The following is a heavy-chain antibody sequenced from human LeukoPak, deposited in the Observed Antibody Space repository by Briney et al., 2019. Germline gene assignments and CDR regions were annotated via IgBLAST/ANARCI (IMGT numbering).Heavy chain of an antibody. CDR3: ARSATVTGGLYAFDI. CDR2: IIPIFGTA. V-gene: IGHV1-69*01. J-gene: IGHJ3*02. D-gene: IGHD4-17*01. CDR1: GGTFSSYA. Sequence: SVKVSCKASGGTFSSYAISWVRQAPGQGLEWMGGIIPIFGTANYAQKFQGRVTITADESTGTAYMELSSLRSEDTAVYYCARSATVTGGLYAFDIWGQGTMVTVSS.